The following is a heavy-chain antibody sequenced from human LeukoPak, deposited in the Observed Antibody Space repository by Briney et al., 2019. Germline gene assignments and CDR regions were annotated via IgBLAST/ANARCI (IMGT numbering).Heavy chain of an antibody. V-gene: IGHV4-59*01. CDR1: GGSISSYY. J-gene: IGHJ4*02. CDR2: IYYSGST. CDR3: ARRNSAGYSSSWYDY. Sequence: SETLSLTCTVSGGSISSYYWSWIRQPPGKGLEWIGYIYYSGSTNYNPSLKSRVTISVDTSKNQFSLKLSSVTAADTAVYYCARRNSAGYSSSWYDYWGQGTLVTVSS. D-gene: IGHD6-13*01.